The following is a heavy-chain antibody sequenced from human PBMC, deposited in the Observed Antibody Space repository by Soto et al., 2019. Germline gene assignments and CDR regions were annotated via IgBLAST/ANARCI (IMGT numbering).Heavy chain of an antibody. Sequence: PSETLSLTCIVSGGSISSSSYYWGWIRQPPGKGLEWIGYIHSSGSIYYNPSLKSRATMSIDTAGNQFSLKVSSVTVADTAVYYCARDLDGLHDDTSGPFPRPGWGQGTLVTVSS. CDR3: ARDLDGLHDDTSGPFPRPG. V-gene: IGHV4-30-4*01. J-gene: IGHJ1*01. CDR1: GGSISSSSYY. D-gene: IGHD3-22*01. CDR2: IHSSGSI.